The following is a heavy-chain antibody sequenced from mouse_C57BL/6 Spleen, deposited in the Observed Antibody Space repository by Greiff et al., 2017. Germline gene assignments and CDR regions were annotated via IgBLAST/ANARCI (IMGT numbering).Heavy chain of an antibody. D-gene: IGHD2-4*01. CDR3: ARCAYYDYDEAWFAY. CDR1: GYTFTSYT. V-gene: IGHV1-4*01. Sequence: QVHVKQSGAELARPGASVKMSCKASGYTFTSYTMHWVKQRPGQGLEWIGYINPSSGYTKYNQKFKDKGTLTADKTSNTAYLQLSSLTSEDSAVYYCARCAYYDYDEAWFAYWGKGTLVTVAA. J-gene: IGHJ3*01. CDR2: INPSSGYT.